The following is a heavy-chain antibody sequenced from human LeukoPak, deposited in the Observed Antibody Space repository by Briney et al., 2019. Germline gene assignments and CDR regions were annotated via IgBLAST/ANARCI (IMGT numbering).Heavy chain of an antibody. CDR1: GFTFSSYW. Sequence: GGSLRLSCAASGFTFSSYWMSWVRQAPGKGLEWVANINQGGSEKYSVVSVKGRFTISRDNAKSSLYLQMNSLRADDTAVYYCARDRALYDSRRGYYYTEDDYWGQGTLVTVSS. V-gene: IGHV3-7*01. CDR3: ARDRALYDSRRGYYYTEDDY. D-gene: IGHD3-22*01. J-gene: IGHJ4*02. CDR2: INQGGSEK.